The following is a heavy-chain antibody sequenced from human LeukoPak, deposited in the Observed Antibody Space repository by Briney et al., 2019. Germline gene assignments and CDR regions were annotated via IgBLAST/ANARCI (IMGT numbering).Heavy chain of an antibody. CDR3: ASTGYSSGWYQTAYYYYMDV. V-gene: IGHV3-48*01. CDR2: ISSSSSTI. D-gene: IGHD6-19*01. CDR1: GFTFSSYS. Sequence: PGGSLRLSCAASGFTFSSYSMNWVRQAPGKGLERVSYISSSSSTIYYADSVKGRFTISRDNAKNSLYLQMNSLRAEDTAVYYCASTGYSSGWYQTAYYYYMDVWGKGTTVTVSS. J-gene: IGHJ6*03.